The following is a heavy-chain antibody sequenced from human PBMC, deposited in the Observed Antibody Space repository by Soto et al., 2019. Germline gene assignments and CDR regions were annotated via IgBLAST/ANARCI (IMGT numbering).Heavy chain of an antibody. V-gene: IGHV5-51*01. CDR3: ARQGSSGWYGNY. Sequence: GESLKISCHGSGYNFATYWIGWVRQMPGKGLEWMGIIYPGDSQTRYSPSFQGQVTMSVDKSISTAYLQWSSLKASDTAMYYCARQGSSGWYGNYWGQGTLVTVSS. D-gene: IGHD6-19*01. CDR2: IYPGDSQT. J-gene: IGHJ4*02. CDR1: GYNFATYW.